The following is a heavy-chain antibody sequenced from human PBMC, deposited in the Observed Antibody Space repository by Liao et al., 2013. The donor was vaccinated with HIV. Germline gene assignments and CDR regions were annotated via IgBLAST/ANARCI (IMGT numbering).Heavy chain of an antibody. D-gene: IGHD3-9*01. Sequence: QVQLQESGPGLVKPSQTLSLTCAVSGGSISSGGYSWSWIRQPPGKGLEWIGYIYHSGSTYYNPSLKSRVTISVDRSKNQFSLKLSSVTAADTAVYYCARVDYDILTGYYPNWFDPWGQGTLVTVSS. CDR2: IYHSGST. CDR3: ARVDYDILTGYYPNWFDP. J-gene: IGHJ5*02. CDR1: GGSISSGGYS. V-gene: IGHV4-30-2*01.